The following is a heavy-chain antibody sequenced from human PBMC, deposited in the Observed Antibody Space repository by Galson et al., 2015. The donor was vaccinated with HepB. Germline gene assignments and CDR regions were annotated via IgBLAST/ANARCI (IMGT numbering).Heavy chain of an antibody. CDR3: ARDLMVRGVVFAFDI. CDR2: ISSSSSYI. CDR1: GFTFSSYS. D-gene: IGHD3-10*01. Sequence: SLRLSCAASGFTFSSYSMNWVRQAPGKGLEWVSSISSSSSYIYYADSVKGRFTISRDNAKNSLYLQMNSLRAEDTAVYYCARDLMVRGVVFAFDIWGQGTMVTVSS. V-gene: IGHV3-21*01. J-gene: IGHJ3*02.